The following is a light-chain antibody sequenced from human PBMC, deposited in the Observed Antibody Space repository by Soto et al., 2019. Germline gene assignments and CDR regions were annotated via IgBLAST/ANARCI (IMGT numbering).Light chain of an antibody. V-gene: IGLV2-14*01. CDR1: SRDVGGYNY. CDR3: SSYVSYSTFVV. Sequence: QSVLTQPASVSGSPGQSITISCTGTSRDVGGYNYVSWHQQHPGKAPKVINTEVSNRPSGVSDRFSGSKSGNTASLTISGLQAEDEADYYCSSYVSYSTFVVFGGGTKLTVL. CDR2: EVS. J-gene: IGLJ2*01.